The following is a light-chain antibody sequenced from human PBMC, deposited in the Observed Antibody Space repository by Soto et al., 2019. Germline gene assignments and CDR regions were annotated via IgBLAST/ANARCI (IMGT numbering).Light chain of an antibody. CDR3: CSYAGSSTLV. V-gene: IGLV2-23*02. CDR2: EVS. J-gene: IGLJ1*01. CDR1: SRAVGSYNL. Sequence: QSVLTQPASVSGSPGQSITISCTGTSRAVGSYNLVSWYQQHPGKAPKLMIYEVSKRPSGVSNRFSGSKSGNTASLTISGLQAEDEADYYCCSYAGSSTLVFGTGTKLTVL.